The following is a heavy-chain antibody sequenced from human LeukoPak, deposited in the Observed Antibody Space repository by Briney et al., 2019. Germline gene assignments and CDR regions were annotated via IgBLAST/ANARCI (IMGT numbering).Heavy chain of an antibody. Sequence: GGSLRLSCAASRFTFSSYAMSWVRQAPGKGLEWVSAISGSGGSTYYADSVKGRFTISRDNSKNTLYLQMNSLRAEDTAVYYCAKAWSGYDYYFDYWGQGTLVTVSS. CDR3: AKAWSGYDYYFDY. V-gene: IGHV3-23*01. D-gene: IGHD5-12*01. J-gene: IGHJ4*02. CDR1: RFTFSSYA. CDR2: ISGSGGST.